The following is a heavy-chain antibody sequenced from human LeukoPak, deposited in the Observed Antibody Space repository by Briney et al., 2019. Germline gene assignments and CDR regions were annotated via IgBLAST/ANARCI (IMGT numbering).Heavy chain of an antibody. V-gene: IGHV3-9*01. CDR1: GFSFVDHA. CDR2: ITWSGGTM. Sequence: AGGSLRLSCAASGFSFVDHAMHWVRQAPGKGLEWVSGITWSGGTMGYADSVKGRFTISRDNTKNSLFLQMNSLRAEDTALYYXXXXXXXXXGXXXXXXXXIWGQGTMVTVST. J-gene: IGHJ3*02. CDR3: XXXXXXXXGXXXXXXXXI.